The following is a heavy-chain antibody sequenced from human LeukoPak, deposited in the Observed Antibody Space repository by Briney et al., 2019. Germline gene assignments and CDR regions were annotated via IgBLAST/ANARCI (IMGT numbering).Heavy chain of an antibody. CDR3: ARGPGTQTYGSPTREFDY. CDR1: GYTFTSYY. CDR2: INPSGGST. D-gene: IGHD3-10*01. J-gene: IGHJ4*02. Sequence: ASVKVSCKASGYTFTSYYMHWVRQAPGQGLEWMGIINPSGGSTSYAQKFQGRVTMTRDTSTSTVYMELSSLRSEDTAVYYCARGPGTQTYGSPTREFDYWGPGTLVTVSS. V-gene: IGHV1-46*01.